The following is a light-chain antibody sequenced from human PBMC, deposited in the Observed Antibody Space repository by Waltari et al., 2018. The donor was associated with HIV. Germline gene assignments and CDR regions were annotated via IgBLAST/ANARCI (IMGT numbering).Light chain of an antibody. V-gene: IGLV4-69*01. Sequence: QLALTQSPSPSASVGASVNLTCTLSSGHSNYDIAWHQQQTEKGPRYLMKVNSDGSHKKEDGVPDRFSGSSSGAERYLTISSLQSEDEGDYYCQTWGSGIHVVFGGGTKVTVL. CDR3: QTWGSGIHVV. CDR2: VNSDGSH. CDR1: SGHSNYD. J-gene: IGLJ2*01.